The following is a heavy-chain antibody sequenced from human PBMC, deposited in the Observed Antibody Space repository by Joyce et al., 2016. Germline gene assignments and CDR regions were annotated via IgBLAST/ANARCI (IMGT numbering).Heavy chain of an antibody. D-gene: IGHD6-19*01. V-gene: IGHV4-34*01. Sequence: QVQLQQWGAGLLKPSETLSLTCAVSGGPFRGFFVTWVRQPPGKVLEWIGDINNSGVTNYNPSLKTRVTFSVDTSKNQFSLKLTTLSAADTAVYYCARSQWLAPLMYWGQGTPVTVSS. CDR2: INNSGVT. CDR1: GGPFRGFF. CDR3: ARSQWLAPLMY. J-gene: IGHJ4*02.